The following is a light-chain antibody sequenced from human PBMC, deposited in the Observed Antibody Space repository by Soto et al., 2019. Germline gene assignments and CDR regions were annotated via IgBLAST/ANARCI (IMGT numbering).Light chain of an antibody. CDR3: QQYNNWPALT. J-gene: IGKJ4*01. Sequence: EIVMTQSPATLSVSPGERATLSCRASQGVHSNLAWYQQKPGQAPRLLIYAASFRATGIPARFSGSGSGTEFTLTISSLQSEDFGVYYCQQYNNWPALTFGGGTKVEIK. V-gene: IGKV3-15*01. CDR2: AAS. CDR1: QGVHSN.